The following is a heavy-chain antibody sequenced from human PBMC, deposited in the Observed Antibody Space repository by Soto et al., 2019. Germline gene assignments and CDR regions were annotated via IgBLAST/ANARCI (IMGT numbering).Heavy chain of an antibody. CDR2: IIPIFGPA. Sequence: QVQLVQSGAEVKKPGPSVKVSCKASGGTFSSYAISCVRQAPGQGLEWMGGIIPIFGPANYAQKFQGRVTITADESTSTASRELSSLRSEDTAVYYCARASYGDYYFDYWGQGTLVTVSS. J-gene: IGHJ4*02. V-gene: IGHV1-69*01. D-gene: IGHD4-17*01. CDR1: GGTFSSYA. CDR3: ARASYGDYYFDY.